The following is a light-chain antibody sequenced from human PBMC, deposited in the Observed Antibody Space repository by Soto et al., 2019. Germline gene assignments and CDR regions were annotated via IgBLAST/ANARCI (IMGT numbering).Light chain of an antibody. J-gene: IGKJ3*01. CDR1: QSLSSSY. Sequence: EIVLTQSPGTLSLSPGERATLSCRASQSLSSSYLAWYQQKPGQAPRLLIYGTSIRATGIPDRFSGSGSGTDFTLTISRLEPEDFAVYYCQQYGSSPGITFGPGTKVD. CDR3: QQYGSSPGIT. V-gene: IGKV3-20*01. CDR2: GTS.